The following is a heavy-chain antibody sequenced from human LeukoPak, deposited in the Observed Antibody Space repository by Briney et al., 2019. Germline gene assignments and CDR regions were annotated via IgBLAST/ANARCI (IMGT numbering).Heavy chain of an antibody. V-gene: IGHV1-3*01. CDR1: GYTFTSYA. Sequence: ASVKVSCKASGYTFTSYAMHWVRQAPGQRLEWMGWINAGNGNTKYSQKFQGRVTITRDTSASTAYMELSSLRSEDTAVYYCARGPTRTTVTNWSDPWGQGTLVTVSS. D-gene: IGHD4-17*01. CDR3: ARGPTRTTVTNWSDP. CDR2: INAGNGNT. J-gene: IGHJ5*02.